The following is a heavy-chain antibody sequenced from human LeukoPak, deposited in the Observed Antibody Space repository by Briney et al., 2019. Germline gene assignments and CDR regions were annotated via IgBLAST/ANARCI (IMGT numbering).Heavy chain of an antibody. Sequence: PGGSLRLSCAASGFTFSSSSMHWVRQAPGKGLEYVSGISSNERGTYSANSVKGRFTISRDNSKNTLYLQMGSLRPEDMAVYYCARGSGSYYDAFDIWGQGTMVTVSS. CDR3: ARGSGSYYDAFDI. CDR2: ISSNERGT. CDR1: GFTFSSSS. V-gene: IGHV3-64*01. J-gene: IGHJ3*02. D-gene: IGHD3-10*01.